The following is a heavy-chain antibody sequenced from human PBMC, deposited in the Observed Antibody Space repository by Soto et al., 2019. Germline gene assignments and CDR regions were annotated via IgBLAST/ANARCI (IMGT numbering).Heavy chain of an antibody. CDR3: TTDLPYYYDSSGYPIYYFDY. CDR2: IKGKTDGGTT. J-gene: IGHJ4*02. V-gene: IGHV3-15*01. CDR1: GFTFSNAW. D-gene: IGHD3-22*01. Sequence: GGSLRLSCAASGFTFSNAWMSWVRQAPGKGLEWVGRIKGKTDGGTTDYAAPVKGRFTISRDDSKNTLYLQMNSLKTEDTAVYYCTTDLPYYYDSSGYPIYYFDYWGQGTLVTVSS.